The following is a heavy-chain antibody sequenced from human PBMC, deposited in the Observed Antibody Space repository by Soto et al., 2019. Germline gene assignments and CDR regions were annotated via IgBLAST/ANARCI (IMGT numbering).Heavy chain of an antibody. Sequence: PSQTLSLSCAISGDSVSSNSAAWNWIRQSRSRCLEWLGRRYNGAKRYNEYAVYVTSRITIIPKTANNHFSLLLNTVTPVDAAVYYCARRGNWYYYYYYYCGMDVWGQGTMVTVSS. J-gene: IGHJ6*02. CDR3: ARRGNWYYYYYYYCGMDV. V-gene: IGHV6-1*01. D-gene: IGHD1-7*01. CDR1: GDSVSSNSAA. CDR2: RYNGAKRYN.